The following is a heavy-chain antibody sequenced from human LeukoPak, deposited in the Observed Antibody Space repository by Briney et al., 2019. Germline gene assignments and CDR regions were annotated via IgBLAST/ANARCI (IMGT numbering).Heavy chain of an antibody. CDR3: ARTTQYYDSSSYLIDY. J-gene: IGHJ4*02. CDR2: IDWDDDK. Sequence: ESGPTLVNPTQTLTLTCTFSEFSLHTPGMCVNWIRQPPGKALEWLARIDWDDDKYYTTSLKTRLTISKDSSKNQVVLTMTNMDPADTATYYCARTTQYYDSSSYLIDYWGQGILVTVSS. CDR1: EFSLHTPGMC. D-gene: IGHD3-22*01. V-gene: IGHV2-70*11.